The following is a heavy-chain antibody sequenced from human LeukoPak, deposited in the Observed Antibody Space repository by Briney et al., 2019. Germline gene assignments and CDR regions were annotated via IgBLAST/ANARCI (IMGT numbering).Heavy chain of an antibody. CDR2: INSDGSSR. V-gene: IGHV3-74*01. D-gene: IGHD6-19*01. CDR3: ARGLAVAGSSWFDP. CDR1: GFTFSSYA. J-gene: IGHJ5*02. Sequence: GGSLRLSCAASGFTFSSYAMHWVRQVPGKGLVWVSRINSDGSSRSYVDSVMGRFTISRDNAKNTLYLQLDSLRAEDTAVYYCARGLAVAGSSWFDPWGQGTLVSVSS.